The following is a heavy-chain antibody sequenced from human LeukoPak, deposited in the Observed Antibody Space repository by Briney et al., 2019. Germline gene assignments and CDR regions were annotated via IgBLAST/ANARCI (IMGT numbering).Heavy chain of an antibody. CDR1: GGTFSSYA. J-gene: IGHJ6*02. D-gene: IGHD3-3*01. Sequence: GASVKVSCKASGGTFSSYAISWVRQAPGQGLEWMGGIIPILGTANYAQKFQGRVTITADESTRTAYMELSSLRSEDTAVYYCAISIDFWSGTRPYYYYYYGMDAWGQGTTVTVSS. CDR2: IIPILGTA. CDR3: AISIDFWSGTRPYYYYYYGMDA. V-gene: IGHV1-69*13.